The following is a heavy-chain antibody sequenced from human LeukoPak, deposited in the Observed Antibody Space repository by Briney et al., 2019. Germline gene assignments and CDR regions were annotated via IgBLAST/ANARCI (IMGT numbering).Heavy chain of an antibody. D-gene: IGHD3-22*01. CDR2: ISSSGSTI. Sequence: GGSLRLSCAASGFTFSSYEMNWVRQAPGKGLEWVSYISSSGSTIYYADSVKGRFTISRDNAKNSLYLQMNSLRAEDTAVYYCARTLTYFDHSGYPDYWGQGTLVTVSS. V-gene: IGHV3-48*03. J-gene: IGHJ4*02. CDR1: GFTFSSYE. CDR3: ARTLTYFDHSGYPDY.